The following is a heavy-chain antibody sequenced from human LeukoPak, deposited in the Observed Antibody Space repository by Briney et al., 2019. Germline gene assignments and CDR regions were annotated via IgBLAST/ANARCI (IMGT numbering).Heavy chain of an antibody. J-gene: IGHJ3*02. CDR1: GGSISSSSYY. CDR3: ARGAGAFDI. Sequence: SETLSLTCTVSGGSISSSSYYWNWIRQPPGKGLEWIGYIYYSGSTKYNPSLKSRVTISVDTSKNQFSLKLSSVTAADTAVYYCARGAGAFDIWGQGTMVTVSS. V-gene: IGHV4-61*01. CDR2: IYYSGST.